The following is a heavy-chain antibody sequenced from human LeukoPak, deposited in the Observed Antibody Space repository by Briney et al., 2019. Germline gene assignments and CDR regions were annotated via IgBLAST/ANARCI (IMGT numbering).Heavy chain of an antibody. CDR1: GYTFTSYG. V-gene: IGHV1-18*01. Sequence: ASVKVSCKASGYTFTSYGISWVRQAPGQGLEWMGWISAYNGNTNYAQKLQGRVTMTTDTSTSTAYMELRSLRSDDTAVYYCARGGYYDSSGYYSGRWFDPWGQGTLVTVSS. CDR2: ISAYNGNT. D-gene: IGHD3-22*01. J-gene: IGHJ5*02. CDR3: ARGGYYDSSGYYSGRWFDP.